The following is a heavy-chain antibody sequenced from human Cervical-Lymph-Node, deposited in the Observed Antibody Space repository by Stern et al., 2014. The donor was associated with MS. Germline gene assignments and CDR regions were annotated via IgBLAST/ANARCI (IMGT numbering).Heavy chain of an antibody. D-gene: IGHD3-10*01. CDR2: INVSGST. Sequence: QVQLQESGPGLVKPTQTLSLTCTVSGDSIYSGTYYWSWIRQSAGKGLEWIGRINVSGSTNSNPSLKSRLTMSIDTSKNQFSLRLSSVTAADTAVYYCARDRGVGGLFDYWGQGTLRIVSS. CDR3: ARDRGVGGLFDY. V-gene: IGHV4-61*02. CDR1: GDSIYSGTYY. J-gene: IGHJ4*02.